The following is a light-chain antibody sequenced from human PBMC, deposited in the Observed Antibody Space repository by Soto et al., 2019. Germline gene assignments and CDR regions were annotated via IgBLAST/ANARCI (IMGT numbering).Light chain of an antibody. CDR2: GAS. J-gene: IGKJ1*01. Sequence: DIQMTQSPSSLSASVGDRVTITCRTSQNILNFLHWYQQKPGKAPKLLIQGASTLRSGVPSRFSGSGSETDFTLTISSLQPEDFATYYCQQGYSPPRTFGQGTKVDIK. CDR1: QNILNF. CDR3: QQGYSPPRT. V-gene: IGKV1-39*01.